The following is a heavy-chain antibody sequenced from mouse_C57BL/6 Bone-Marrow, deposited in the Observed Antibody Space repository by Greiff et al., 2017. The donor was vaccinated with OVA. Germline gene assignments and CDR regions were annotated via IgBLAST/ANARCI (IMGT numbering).Heavy chain of an antibody. Sequence: VQLQQSDAELVKPGASVKISCKVSGYTFTVHTIHWMKQRPEQGLEWVGYIYPRDGSTKYNEKFKGKAPLTADKSSSTAYMQLNSLTSEDSAVYFCSSPSYYSNYFDYWGKGTSLTVSS. CDR2: IYPRDGST. V-gene: IGHV1-78*01. CDR1: GYTFTVHT. D-gene: IGHD2-5*01. J-gene: IGHJ2*02. CDR3: SSPSYYSNYFDY.